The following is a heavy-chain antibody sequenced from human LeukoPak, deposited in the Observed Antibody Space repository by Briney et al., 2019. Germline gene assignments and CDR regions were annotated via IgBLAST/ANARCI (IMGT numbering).Heavy chain of an antibody. Sequence: ASVKVSCKVSGYTLTELSMHWVRQAPGKGLEWMGGFDPEDGETIYAQKFQGRVTMTEDTSTDTAYMELSSLRSEDTAVYCCATGGRYYDFWSGYLGYWGQGTLVTVSS. CDR1: GYTLTELS. CDR3: ATGGRYYDFWSGYLGY. D-gene: IGHD3-3*01. CDR2: FDPEDGET. J-gene: IGHJ4*02. V-gene: IGHV1-24*01.